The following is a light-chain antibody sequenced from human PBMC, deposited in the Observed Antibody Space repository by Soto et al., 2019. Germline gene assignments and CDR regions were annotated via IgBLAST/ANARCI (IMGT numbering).Light chain of an antibody. CDR3: AAWDDSLNGRV. Sequence: QSVLTQPPSASGTPGQRVTISCSGSSSNIGSNTVNWYQQLPGTAPKLLIYSNNQRPSGVPDRFSGSKSGTSASLAISGLQSEDAVDYYCAAWDDSLNGRVFGTGTKLTVL. J-gene: IGLJ1*01. CDR2: SNN. V-gene: IGLV1-44*01. CDR1: SSNIGSNT.